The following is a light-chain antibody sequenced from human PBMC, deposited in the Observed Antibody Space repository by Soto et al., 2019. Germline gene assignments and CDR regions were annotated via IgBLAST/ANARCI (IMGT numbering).Light chain of an antibody. J-gene: IGKJ2*01. V-gene: IGKV1-33*01. CDR1: QDISNN. Sequence: DIQMTQSPSSLSASVGDRVTITCQASQDISNNLNWYQQKPGKAPKLLIYDASNLETGVPSRFSGSGSGTDFTFTISSLQPEDIATYYCQQYDNLPWTFGQGTKLEIK. CDR2: DAS. CDR3: QQYDNLPWT.